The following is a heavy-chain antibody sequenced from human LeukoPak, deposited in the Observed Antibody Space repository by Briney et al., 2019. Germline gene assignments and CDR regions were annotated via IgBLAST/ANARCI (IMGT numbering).Heavy chain of an antibody. CDR2: INRDGSEK. Sequence: PGGSLRLSCAASGFNFSNYWISWVRQTPGKGLEWVANINRDGSEKYYVDSVEGQFTISRDNAKNSLFLQMNSLRVEDTAVYYCARRRGYSYGRNNYYFDYWGQGTLVTVSS. J-gene: IGHJ4*02. CDR3: ARRRGYSYGRNNYYFDY. CDR1: GFNFSNYW. D-gene: IGHD5-18*01. V-gene: IGHV3-7*03.